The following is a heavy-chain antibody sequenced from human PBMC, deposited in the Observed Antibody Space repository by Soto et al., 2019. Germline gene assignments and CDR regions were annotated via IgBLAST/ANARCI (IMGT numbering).Heavy chain of an antibody. CDR2: IYYSGST. J-gene: IGHJ5*02. CDR1: GGSIRSYY. CDR3: ARVPGP. Sequence: SETLSLTCTVSGGSIRSYYWGWIRQPPGKGLEWIGYIYYSGSTNYNPSLKSRVTISVDTSKNQFSLKLSSVTAADTAVYYCARVPGPWGQGTLVTVSS. D-gene: IGHD3-10*01. V-gene: IGHV4-59*08.